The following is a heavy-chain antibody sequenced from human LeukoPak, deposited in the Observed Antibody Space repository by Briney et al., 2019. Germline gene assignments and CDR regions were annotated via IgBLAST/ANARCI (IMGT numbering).Heavy chain of an antibody. CDR3: ARQVAGYLIDY. Sequence: GSLRLSCAASGFTFSSYAMSWVRQAPGKGLEWVSAISGSGGSTYYADSVKGRFTISRDNAKNSLYLQMNSLRAEDTAVYYCARQVAGYLIDYWGQGTLVTVSS. V-gene: IGHV3-23*01. CDR1: GFTFSSYA. D-gene: IGHD6-19*01. J-gene: IGHJ4*02. CDR2: ISGSGGST.